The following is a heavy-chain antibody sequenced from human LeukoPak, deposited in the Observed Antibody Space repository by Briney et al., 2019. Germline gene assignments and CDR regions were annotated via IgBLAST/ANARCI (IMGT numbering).Heavy chain of an antibody. CDR1: GFTFSSYA. CDR3: AKMPRPTGSYYXYGMDV. J-gene: IGHJ6*02. V-gene: IGHV3-23*01. CDR2: ISGSGGST. D-gene: IGHD4-17*01. Sequence: GGSLRLSCAASGFTFSSYAMSWVRQAPGKGLEWVSAISGSGGSTYYADSVKGRFTISRDNSKNTLYLQMNSLRAEDTAVYYCAKMPRPTGSYYXYGMDVWGQGTTVTVSS.